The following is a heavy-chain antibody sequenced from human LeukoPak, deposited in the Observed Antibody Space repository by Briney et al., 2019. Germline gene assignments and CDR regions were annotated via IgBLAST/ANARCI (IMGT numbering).Heavy chain of an antibody. J-gene: IGHJ4*02. CDR3: ARQTIIYGDYSDY. CDR1: GFTFSSYS. Sequence: GGSLRLSCAASGFTFSSYSMNWVRQAPGKGLEWVSSISSSSRYIYYADSVKGRFTISRDNAKNSLFLQMNSLRAEDTAIYYCARQTIIYGDYSDYWGQGTLVTVSS. V-gene: IGHV3-21*01. CDR2: ISSSSRYI. D-gene: IGHD4/OR15-4a*01.